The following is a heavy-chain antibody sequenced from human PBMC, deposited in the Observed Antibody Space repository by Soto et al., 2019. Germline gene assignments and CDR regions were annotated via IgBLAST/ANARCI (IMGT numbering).Heavy chain of an antibody. CDR2: IYHSGST. D-gene: IGHD4-17*01. V-gene: IGHV4-4*02. J-gene: IGHJ4*02. Sequence: SETLSLTCAVSGGSISISNWWICVRQPPGKGLEWIGEIYHSGSTNYNPSLKSRVTISVDKSKNQFSLKLSSVTAADTAVYYCARDPTIDYGGTSGLDYWGQGTQVTVSS. CDR3: ARDPTIDYGGTSGLDY. CDR1: GGSISISNW.